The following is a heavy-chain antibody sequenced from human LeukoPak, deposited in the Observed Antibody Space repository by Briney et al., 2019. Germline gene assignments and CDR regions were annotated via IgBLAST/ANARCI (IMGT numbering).Heavy chain of an antibody. D-gene: IGHD6-13*01. V-gene: IGHV4-39*07. CDR1: GCSISSSSYY. Sequence: PSETLSLTCTVSGCSISSSSYYWGWIRQPPGKGLEWIGSIYYSGSTYYNPSLKSRVTISVDTSKNQFSLKLSSVTAADTAVYFCARVNTGSSWDYYYYMDVWGKGTTVTVSS. J-gene: IGHJ6*03. CDR2: IYYSGST. CDR3: ARVNTGSSWDYYYYMDV.